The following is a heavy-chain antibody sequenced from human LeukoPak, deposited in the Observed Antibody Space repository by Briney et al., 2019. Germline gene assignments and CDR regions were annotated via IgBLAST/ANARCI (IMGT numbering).Heavy chain of an antibody. CDR2: ISWNSGSI. Sequence: GGSLRPSCAASGFTFDDYAMHWVRQAPGKGLEWVSGISWNSGSIGYADSVKGRFTISRDNAKNSLYLQMNSLRAEDTALYYCARDLNVNDYWGQGTLVTVSS. CDR1: GFTFDDYA. CDR3: ARDLNVNDY. J-gene: IGHJ4*02. V-gene: IGHV3-9*01.